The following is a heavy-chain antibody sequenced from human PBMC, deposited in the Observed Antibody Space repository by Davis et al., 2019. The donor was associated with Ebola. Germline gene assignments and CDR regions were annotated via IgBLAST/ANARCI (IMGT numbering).Heavy chain of an antibody. J-gene: IGHJ4*02. CDR2: MNPNSGNT. D-gene: IGHD4-17*01. CDR1: GYTFTSYD. V-gene: IGHV1-8*01. Sequence: ASVKVSCKASGYTFTSYDINWVRQAIGQGLEWMGWMNPNSGNTGYAQKFQGRVTMTRNTSISTAYMELSSLRSEDTAVYYCARSAGTVIGYYFDYWGQGTLVTVSS. CDR3: ARSAGTVIGYYFDY.